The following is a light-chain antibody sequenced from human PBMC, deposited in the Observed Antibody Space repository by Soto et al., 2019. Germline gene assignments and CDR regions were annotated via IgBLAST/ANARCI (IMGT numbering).Light chain of an antibody. V-gene: IGKV2D-29*01. CDR2: EVS. CDR1: HILLHSNGKTY. CDR3: MQTIQVPSIA. J-gene: IGKJ5*01. Sequence: EIVMTHIPLSLSATPGQPSSISCNSIHILLHSNGKTYLYWYVQKSGQPPKLLIYEVSNRFSGVSERFSGSGAGTDFTLKISRVEAEDVGVYYRMQTIQVPSIAFGQGTRLEI.